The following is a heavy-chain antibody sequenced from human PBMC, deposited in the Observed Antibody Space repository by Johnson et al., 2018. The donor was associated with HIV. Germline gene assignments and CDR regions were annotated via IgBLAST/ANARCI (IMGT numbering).Heavy chain of an antibody. V-gene: IGHV3-30*18. CDR3: AKVDCGGDTCAGYDPFDL. Sequence: QMMLVESGGGVVHPGKSLRLSCSASRFTFSNYAMNWVRQAPGKGLEWMAIISYDGSNKNYADSVKGRFTISRDNSKNTLYLQMNSLRAEDTALYYCAKVDCGGDTCAGYDPFDLWGQGTLVTVSS. CDR1: RFTFSNYA. CDR2: ISYDGSNK. D-gene: IGHD2-21*01. J-gene: IGHJ3*01.